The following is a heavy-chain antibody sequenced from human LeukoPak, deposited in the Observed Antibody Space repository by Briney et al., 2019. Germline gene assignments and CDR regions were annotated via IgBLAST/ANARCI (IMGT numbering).Heavy chain of an antibody. D-gene: IGHD3-10*01. J-gene: IGHJ4*02. CDR1: GFAVSSNY. CDR3: ARVLGSVLDY. Sequence: PGGSLRLSCAASGFAVSSNYMSWVRQAPGKGLEWVSIIYSGGSTYYADSVKGRFTISSDNSKNTLSLQLNSLRAEDTAVYYCARVLGSVLDYWGQGTLVTVSS. V-gene: IGHV3-53*01. CDR2: IYSGGST.